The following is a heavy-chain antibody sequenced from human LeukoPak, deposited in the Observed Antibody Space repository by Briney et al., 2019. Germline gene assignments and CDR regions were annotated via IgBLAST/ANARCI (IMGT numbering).Heavy chain of an antibody. CDR3: AKPLVRGVIITYFQH. J-gene: IGHJ1*01. D-gene: IGHD3-10*01. Sequence: PGGSLRLSCAASGFTFSSYGMSWVRQAPGKGLEWVSAISGSGGSTYYTDSVKGRFTISRDNSKNTLYLQMNSLRAEDTAVYYCAKPLVRGVIITYFQHWGQGTLVTVSS. V-gene: IGHV3-23*01. CDR2: ISGSGGST. CDR1: GFTFSSYG.